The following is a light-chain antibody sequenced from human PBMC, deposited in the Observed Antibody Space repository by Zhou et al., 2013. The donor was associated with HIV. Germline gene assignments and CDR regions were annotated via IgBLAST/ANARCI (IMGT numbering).Light chain of an antibody. Sequence: EIVMTQSPATLSVSPGERATLSCRASQSVTSDYLGWYQQKPGQSPRLLIFGASSRATGIPDRFSGSGSGTDFTLTISRLEPEDFAVYYCQQYGTSPYTFGQGTKLEIK. CDR2: GAS. V-gene: IGKV3-20*01. CDR3: QQYGTSPYT. CDR1: QSVTSDY. J-gene: IGKJ2*01.